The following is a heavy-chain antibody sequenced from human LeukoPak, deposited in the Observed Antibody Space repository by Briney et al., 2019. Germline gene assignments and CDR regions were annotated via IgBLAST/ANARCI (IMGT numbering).Heavy chain of an antibody. V-gene: IGHV3-30*14. CDR3: ARSSSDWFDP. Sequence: GGSLRLSCAASGFTFSIYAFHWVRQAPGKGLEWVAFISEDAGSNKYYADSVKGRFTISRDNSKNTLYLQMNSLRAEDTAVYYCARSSSDWFDPWGQGTLVTVSS. CDR1: GFTFSIYA. J-gene: IGHJ5*02. CDR2: ISEDAGSNK. D-gene: IGHD6-13*01.